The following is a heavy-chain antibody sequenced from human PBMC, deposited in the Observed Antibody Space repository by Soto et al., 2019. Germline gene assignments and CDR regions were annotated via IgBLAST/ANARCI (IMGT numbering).Heavy chain of an antibody. Sequence: SVKVSCKASGGTFSSYAISWVRQAPGQGLEWMGGIIPIFGTANYAQKFQGRVTITADESTSTAYMELSSLRSEDTAVYYCARTEVKVVAATPGYYYGMDVWGQGTTVTVCS. V-gene: IGHV1-69*13. CDR1: GGTFSSYA. CDR2: IIPIFGTA. CDR3: ARTEVKVVAATPGYYYGMDV. J-gene: IGHJ6*02. D-gene: IGHD2-15*01.